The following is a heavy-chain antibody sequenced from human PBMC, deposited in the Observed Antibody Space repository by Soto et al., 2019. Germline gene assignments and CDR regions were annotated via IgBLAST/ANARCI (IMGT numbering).Heavy chain of an antibody. CDR3: ARAQGAESGFGEK. CDR2: IYYSGST. V-gene: IGHV4-59*01. Sequence: PSETLSLTCTVSGGSISSYYWSWIRQPPGKGLEWIGYIYYSGSTNYNPSLKSRVTISVDTSKNQFSLKLSSVTAADTAVYYCARAQGAESGFGEKWGQGTLVTVYS. J-gene: IGHJ4*02. D-gene: IGHD3-10*01. CDR1: GGSISSYY.